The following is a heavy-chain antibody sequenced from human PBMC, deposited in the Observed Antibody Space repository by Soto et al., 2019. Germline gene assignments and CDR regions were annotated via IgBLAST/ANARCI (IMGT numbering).Heavy chain of an antibody. V-gene: IGHV1-8*01. CDR1: GYTFTSYD. CDR3: ARGHCSGGSCYSESGWFDP. J-gene: IGHJ5*02. CDR2: MNPNSGNT. D-gene: IGHD2-15*01. Sequence: GASVKVSCKASGYTFTSYDINWVRQATGQGLEWMGWMNPNSGNTGYAQKFQGRVTMTRNTSISTAYMELSSLRSEDTAVYYCARGHCSGGSCYSESGWFDPWGQGTPVTVSS.